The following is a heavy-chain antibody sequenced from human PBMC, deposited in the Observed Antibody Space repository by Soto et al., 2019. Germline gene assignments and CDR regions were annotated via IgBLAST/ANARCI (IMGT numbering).Heavy chain of an antibody. CDR3: ARDYDSSGYPRYYFDY. D-gene: IGHD3-22*01. CDR2: IYYSGST. J-gene: IGHJ4*02. V-gene: IGHV4-31*03. CDR1: GGSISSGGYY. Sequence: SETLSLTCTVSGGSISSGGYYWSWIRQHPGKGLEWIGYIYYSGSTYYNPSLKSRVTISVDTSKNQFSLKLSSVTAEDTAVFYCARDYDSSGYPRYYFDYWGQGTLVTVSS.